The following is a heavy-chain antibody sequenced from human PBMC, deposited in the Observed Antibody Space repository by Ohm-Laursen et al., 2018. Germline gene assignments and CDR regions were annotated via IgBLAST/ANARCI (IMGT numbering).Heavy chain of an antibody. D-gene: IGHD6-13*01. CDR3: AKIAAAVPN. CDR1: GFTFCSDS. CDR2: ISNDGSNK. J-gene: IGHJ4*02. Sequence: SLRLSCAASGFTFCSDSIHWVRQAPGKGLEWVAVISNDGSNKYYADSVKGRFTIPRDNSKNTLYLQMNSLRPEDTALYYCAKIAAAVPNWGQGTLVTVSS. V-gene: IGHV3-30*18.